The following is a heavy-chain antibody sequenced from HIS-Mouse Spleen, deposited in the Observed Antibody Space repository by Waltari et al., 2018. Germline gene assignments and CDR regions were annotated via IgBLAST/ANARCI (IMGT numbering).Heavy chain of an antibody. Sequence: QVTLRESGPALVKPTQPLTLTSTFSGFSLSTSGMCVSWIRHPPGKALEWLARIDWDDDKYYSTSLKTRLTISRDTSKNQVVLTMTNMDPLDTATYYCARIAEGYTSGWYAFDYWGQGTLVTVSS. J-gene: IGHJ4*02. CDR1: GFSLSTSGMC. D-gene: IGHD6-19*01. CDR2: IDWDDDK. CDR3: ARIAEGYTSGWYAFDY. V-gene: IGHV2-70*15.